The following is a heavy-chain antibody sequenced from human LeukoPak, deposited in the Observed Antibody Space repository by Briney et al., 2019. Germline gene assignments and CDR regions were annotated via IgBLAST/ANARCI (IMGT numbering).Heavy chain of an antibody. J-gene: IGHJ4*02. V-gene: IGHV3-33*01. CDR1: GLTLSSFG. CDR3: ARELAPVVTYYFDY. CDR2: IWYDGSNK. D-gene: IGHD3-22*01. Sequence: GGSLRLSCAASGLTLSSFGMHWVRQAPGKGLEWVAVIWYDGSNKYYADSVKGRFTISRDNSKNTLYLQMNSLRAEDTAVYYCARELAPVVTYYFDYWGQGTLVTVSS.